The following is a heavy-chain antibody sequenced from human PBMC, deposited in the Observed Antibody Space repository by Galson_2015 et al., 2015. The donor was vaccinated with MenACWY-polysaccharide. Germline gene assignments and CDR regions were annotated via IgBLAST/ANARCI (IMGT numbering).Heavy chain of an antibody. J-gene: IGHJ3*02. CDR2: ISYDGSNK. V-gene: IGHV3-30-3*01. Sequence: QAPGKGLEWVAVISYDGSNKYYADSVKGRFTISRDNSKNTLYLQMNGLRAEDTAVYYCARENYYDSSGDAFDIWGQGTMVTVSS. CDR3: ARENYYDSSGDAFDI. D-gene: IGHD3-22*01.